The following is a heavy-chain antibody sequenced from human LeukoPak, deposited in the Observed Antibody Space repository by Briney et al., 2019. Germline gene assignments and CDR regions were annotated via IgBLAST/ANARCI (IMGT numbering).Heavy chain of an antibody. CDR3: ARDLEIIAAAGPTLNWFDP. V-gene: IGHV4-39*07. D-gene: IGHD6-13*01. CDR2: IYYSGST. J-gene: IGHJ5*02. CDR1: GGSISSSSYY. Sequence: SETLSLTCTVSGGSISSSSYYWGWIRQPPGKGLEWIGSIYYSGSTYYNPSLKSRVTISVDTSKNQFSLKLSSVTAADTAVYYCARDLEIIAAAGPTLNWFDPWGQGTPVTVSS.